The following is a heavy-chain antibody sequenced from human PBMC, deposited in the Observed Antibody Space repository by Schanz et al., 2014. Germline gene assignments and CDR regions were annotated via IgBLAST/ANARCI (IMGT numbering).Heavy chain of an antibody. J-gene: IGHJ5*02. Sequence: QVQLQESGPGLVRPSETLSLTCTVSGYSISSGYYWDWIRQPAGKGLEWIGRIYTNGSTKYNPSLKSRVTMSVDTSKNQFSLKLSSVTAADTAVYYCARGGYCSRTSCYFKGGWFDPWGQGTLVTVSS. CDR1: GYSISSGYY. CDR3: ARGGYCSRTSCYFKGGWFDP. D-gene: IGHD2-2*01. CDR2: IYTNGST. V-gene: IGHV4-4*07.